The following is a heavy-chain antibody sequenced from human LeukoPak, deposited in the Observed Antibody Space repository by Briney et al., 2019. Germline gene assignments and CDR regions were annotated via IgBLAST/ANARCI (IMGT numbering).Heavy chain of an antibody. CDR2: IIPIFGTA. CDR1: GGTFSSYA. V-gene: IGHV1-69*13. CDR3: ARSIAAAGTRGFDY. J-gene: IGHJ4*02. D-gene: IGHD6-13*01. Sequence: GASVKVSCKASGGTFSSYAISWVRQAPGQGLEWMGGIIPIFGTANYAQKFQGRVTITADESTSTAYMELSSLRSEDTAVYYCARSIAAAGTRGFDYWGQGTLVTVSS.